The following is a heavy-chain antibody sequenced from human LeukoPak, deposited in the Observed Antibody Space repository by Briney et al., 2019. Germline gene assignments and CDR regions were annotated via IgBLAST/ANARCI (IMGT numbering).Heavy chain of an antibody. CDR1: EFTFGSYT. Sequence: PGGSLRLSCAASEFTFGSYTMNWVRQAPGKGLEWVSSISTSSIYIYYADSVKGRFTISRDNAKNSLFLQMNSLRAEDTAVYYCARARVGATTLFTAFDIWGQGTMVTVSS. J-gene: IGHJ3*02. CDR3: ARARVGATTLFTAFDI. D-gene: IGHD1-26*01. CDR2: ISTSSIYI. V-gene: IGHV3-21*04.